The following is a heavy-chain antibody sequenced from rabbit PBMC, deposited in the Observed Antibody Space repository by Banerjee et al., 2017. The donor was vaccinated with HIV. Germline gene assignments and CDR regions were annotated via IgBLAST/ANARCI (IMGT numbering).Heavy chain of an antibody. D-gene: IGHD8-1*01. CDR1: GFSFSGSYY. CDR2: IYTGSSDIT. J-gene: IGHJ4*01. Sequence: QSLEESGGDLVKPGASLTLTCTASGFSFSGSYYMSWVRQAPGKGLEWIACIYTGSSDITWYASWAKGRFTISKTSSTAVTLQMTSLTAADTATYFCARAAAARGYGLWGPGTLVTVS. V-gene: IGHV1S40*01. CDR3: ARAAAARGYGL.